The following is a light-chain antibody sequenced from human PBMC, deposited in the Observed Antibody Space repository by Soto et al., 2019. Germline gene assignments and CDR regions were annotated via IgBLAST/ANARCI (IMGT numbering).Light chain of an antibody. CDR2: EVN. CDR1: SSDVGTYNL. CDR3: CSYARGSNFYV. V-gene: IGLV2-23*02. J-gene: IGLJ1*01. Sequence: QSALTQPASVSGSPGQSITISCTGTSSDVGTYNLVAWYQHHPGKAPKLIIYEVNKRPSGVPSRFSASKSGNTASLTISGLQADDEAYYYCCSYARGSNFYVFGTETKLTVL.